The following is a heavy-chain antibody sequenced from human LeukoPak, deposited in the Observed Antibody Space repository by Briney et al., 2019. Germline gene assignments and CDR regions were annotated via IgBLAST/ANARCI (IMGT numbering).Heavy chain of an antibody. CDR3: ARVLEGSIFGVVIPFDY. CDR1: GYTFTSYG. CDR2: ISAYNGDT. D-gene: IGHD3-3*01. Sequence: ASVKVSCKASGYTFTSYGISWVRQAPGQGLEWMGWISAYNGDTNYAQKLQGRVTMTTDTSTSTAYMELRSLRSDDTAVYYCARVLEGSIFGVVIPFDYWGQGTLVTVSS. V-gene: IGHV1-18*01. J-gene: IGHJ4*02.